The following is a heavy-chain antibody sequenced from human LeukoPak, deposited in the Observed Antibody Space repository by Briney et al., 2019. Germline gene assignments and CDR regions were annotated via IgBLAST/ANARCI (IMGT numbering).Heavy chain of an antibody. CDR1: GGSISSSSYY. Sequence: PSETLCLTCTVSGGSISSSSYYWAWIRQPPEKGLEWIGSIYYSGSTYYNPSLKSRVTISVDTSKNQFSLNLNSVTAADTAVYYCARRGAMVRGPAYHFDHWGQGVLVTVSS. V-gene: IGHV4-39*01. CDR2: IYYSGST. J-gene: IGHJ4*02. D-gene: IGHD3-10*01. CDR3: ARRGAMVRGPAYHFDH.